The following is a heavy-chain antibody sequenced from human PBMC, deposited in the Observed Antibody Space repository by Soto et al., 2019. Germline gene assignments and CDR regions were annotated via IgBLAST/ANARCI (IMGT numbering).Heavy chain of an antibody. J-gene: IGHJ4*02. CDR3: ARPWRYSFDY. CDR2: IYYSGST. Sequence: QLQLQESGPGLVKPSETLSLTCTVSGGSISSYYWGWIRRPPGKGLEWIGSIYYSGSTYYNPSLKSPVTVSEDTSKIQFSLNLSSVTAADTAVYYCARPWRYSFDYWGQGTLVTVSS. CDR1: GGSISSYY. V-gene: IGHV4-39*01.